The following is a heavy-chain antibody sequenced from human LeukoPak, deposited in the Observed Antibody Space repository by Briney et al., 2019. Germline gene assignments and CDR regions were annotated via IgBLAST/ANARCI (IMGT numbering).Heavy chain of an antibody. D-gene: IGHD4-11*01. CDR1: GFTFGIYG. CDR2: ISYDGNDK. Sequence: GGSLRLSCVASGFTFGIYGMHWVRQAPGKGLEWVAVISYDGNDKYYAGSVKGRFTISRDNSKSTLYLQMSSLRAEDTAVYYCAKVGSTVSNYYFDYWGQGTLVTVSS. J-gene: IGHJ4*02. V-gene: IGHV3-30*18. CDR3: AKVGSTVSNYYFDY.